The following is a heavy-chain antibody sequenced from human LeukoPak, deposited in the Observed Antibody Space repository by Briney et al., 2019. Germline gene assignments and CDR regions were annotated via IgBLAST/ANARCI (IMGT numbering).Heavy chain of an antibody. CDR3: AEETQHYYDFWSGYPGGGYFDY. CDR2: ISYDGSNK. Sequence: PGRSLRLSCAASGFTFSSYGMHWVRQAPGKGLEWVAVISYDGSNKYYADSVKGRFTISRDNSKNTLYLQMNSLRAEDTAVYYCAEETQHYYDFWSGYPGGGYFDYWGQGTLVTVSS. D-gene: IGHD3-3*01. CDR1: GFTFSSYG. J-gene: IGHJ4*02. V-gene: IGHV3-30*18.